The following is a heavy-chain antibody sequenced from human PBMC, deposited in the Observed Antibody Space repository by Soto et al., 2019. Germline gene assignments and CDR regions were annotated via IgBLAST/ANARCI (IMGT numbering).Heavy chain of an antibody. V-gene: IGHV1-69*02. CDR2: IIPILGMA. CDR1: GGTFSSYT. J-gene: IGHJ6*03. CDR3: ATTDSNWNYDSYYYYYMDV. Sequence: SVKVSCKASGGTFSSYTISWVRQAPGQRLEWMGRIIPILGMANYAQKFQGRVTITADKSTSTAYMELSSLRSEDTAVYYCATTDSNWNYDSYYYYYMDVWGKGTTVTVSS. D-gene: IGHD1-7*01.